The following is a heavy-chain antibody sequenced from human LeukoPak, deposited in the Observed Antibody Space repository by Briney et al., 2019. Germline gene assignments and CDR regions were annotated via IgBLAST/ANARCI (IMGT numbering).Heavy chain of an antibody. CDR2: IYYSGST. CDR1: GGSISSSSYY. D-gene: IGHD5-24*01. J-gene: IGHJ4*02. CDR3: ARLVEMATIMDYFDY. Sequence: SETLSLTCTVSGGSISSSSYYWGWIRQPPGKGLGWIGSIYYSGSTYYNPSLKSRVTISVDTSKNQFSLKLSSVTAADTAVYYCARLVEMATIMDYFDYWGQGTLVTVSS. V-gene: IGHV4-39*01.